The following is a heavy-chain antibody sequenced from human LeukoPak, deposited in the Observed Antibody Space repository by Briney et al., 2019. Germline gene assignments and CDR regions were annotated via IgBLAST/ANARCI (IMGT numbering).Heavy chain of an antibody. CDR1: GFTFSSYS. J-gene: IGHJ5*02. CDR2: IRSSSET. D-gene: IGHD5-12*01. V-gene: IGHV3-48*01. CDR3: ARDAGNSGYGCDL. Sequence: GGSLRLSCAATGFTFSSYSMHWVRQAPGKGLEWVSHIRSSSETFYADSVKGRFTISRDNARNSLYLQMNNLRGEDTAIYYCARDAGNSGYGCDLWGQGTLVTVSS.